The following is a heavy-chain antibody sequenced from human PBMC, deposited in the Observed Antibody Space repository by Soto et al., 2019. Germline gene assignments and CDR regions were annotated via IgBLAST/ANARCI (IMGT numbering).Heavy chain of an antibody. V-gene: IGHV4-59*02. D-gene: IGHD1-26*01. CDR3: ARDTGSYYLDS. CDR1: GGSVSSYS. Sequence: SETLSLTCTVYGGSVSSYSWSWVRQPPGKGLEWIGYIHYSGTTVYSPSLKSRVTMSIDTSENQFTLNLTSVTAADTAVYYCARDTGSYYLDSWGQGSLVTVSS. J-gene: IGHJ4*01. CDR2: IHYSGTT.